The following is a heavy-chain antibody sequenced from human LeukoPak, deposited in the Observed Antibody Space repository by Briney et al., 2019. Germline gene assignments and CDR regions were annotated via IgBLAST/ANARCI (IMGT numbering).Heavy chain of an antibody. CDR2: MYYSGST. V-gene: IGHV4-59*02. Sequence: PSETLSLTCTVSGGSVSSHYWSWIRQPPGKGLEWIGYMYYSGSTNYNPSLKSRVTISVDTSKNQFSLKLSSVPAADTAVYYCARAQGTIVRAPFAFDIWGQGTMVTVSS. J-gene: IGHJ3*02. D-gene: IGHD1-26*01. CDR1: GGSVSSHY. CDR3: ARAQGTIVRAPFAFDI.